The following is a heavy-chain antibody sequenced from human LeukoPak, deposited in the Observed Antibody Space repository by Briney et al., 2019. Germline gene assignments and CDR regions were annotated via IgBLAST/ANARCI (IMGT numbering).Heavy chain of an antibody. Sequence: GGSLRLSCAASGFTFSSCSMNWVRQDPGKGLEWVSSISSSSSYIYYADSVKGGFTISRDNAKNSLYLQMNSLRAEDTAVYYCARSPDTAMVSDYWGQGTLVTVSS. D-gene: IGHD5-18*01. J-gene: IGHJ4*02. CDR1: GFTFSSCS. CDR3: ARSPDTAMVSDY. CDR2: ISSSSSYI. V-gene: IGHV3-21*01.